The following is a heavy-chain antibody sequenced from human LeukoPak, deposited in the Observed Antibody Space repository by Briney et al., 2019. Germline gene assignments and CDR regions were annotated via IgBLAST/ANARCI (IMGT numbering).Heavy chain of an antibody. V-gene: IGHV1-46*04. J-gene: IGHJ4*02. CDR2: INPSVGST. CDR3: ARAPANYGIDDY. Sequence: GASVTVSCKASGYTFTSYYMHWVRQAPGQGLEWVGIINPSVGSTSYAPKLQGRVTMTRDTSTNTVYMELSGLRSEDTAVYYCARAPANYGIDDYWGQGTLVTVSS. CDR1: GYTFTSYY. D-gene: IGHD3-16*01.